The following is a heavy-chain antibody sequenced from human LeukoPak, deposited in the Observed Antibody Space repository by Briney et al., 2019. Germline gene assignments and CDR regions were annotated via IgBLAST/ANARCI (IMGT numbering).Heavy chain of an antibody. CDR2: ISAYNGNT. CDR1: GYTFTSYG. Sequence: ASVKVSCKASGYTFTSYGISWVRQAPGQGLEWMGWISAYNGNTNYAQKLQGRVTMTTDTSTSTAYMELRSLRSDDTAVYYCAREGPDNYYGSGSYSDYWGQGTLVTVSS. V-gene: IGHV1-18*01. D-gene: IGHD3-10*01. J-gene: IGHJ4*02. CDR3: AREGPDNYYGSGSYSDY.